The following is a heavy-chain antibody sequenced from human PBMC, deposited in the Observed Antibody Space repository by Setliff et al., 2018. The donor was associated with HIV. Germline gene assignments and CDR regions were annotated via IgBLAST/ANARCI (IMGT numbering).Heavy chain of an antibody. V-gene: IGHV1-18*01. Sequence: ASVKVSCKASGYTFTNYGITWVRQAPGHGREWMGWLASYNDDSNYSQNLRGRVTMTTDKSTSTAYMELRSLRSDDTAVYYCARGQYGDEPFDYWGQGTLVTVSS. J-gene: IGHJ4*02. CDR1: GYTFTNYG. CDR3: ARGQYGDEPFDY. CDR2: LASYNDDS. D-gene: IGHD4-17*01.